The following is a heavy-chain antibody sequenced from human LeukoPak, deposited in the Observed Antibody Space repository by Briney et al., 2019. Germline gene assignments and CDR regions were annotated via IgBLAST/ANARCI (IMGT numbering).Heavy chain of an antibody. CDR1: GGSINSSSYY. J-gene: IGHJ4*02. Sequence: SETLSLTCTVSGGSINSSSYYWGWIRQPPGKGLEWIGSIFYSGNTYDNPSLKSRVTISVDTSKNQFSLKLSSVTAADTAVYYCARDNDILTVGDTDYWGQGTLVTVSS. CDR2: IFYSGNT. D-gene: IGHD3-9*01. V-gene: IGHV4-39*07. CDR3: ARDNDILTVGDTDY.